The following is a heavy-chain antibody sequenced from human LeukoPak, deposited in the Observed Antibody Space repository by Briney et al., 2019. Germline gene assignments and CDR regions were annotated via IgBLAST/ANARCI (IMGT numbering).Heavy chain of an antibody. J-gene: IGHJ6*02. CDR1: GFTFTSSA. D-gene: IGHD3-3*01. CDR2: IVVGGGNT. V-gene: IGHV1-58*01. CDR3: AAGHYDFWSRYFREDYGMDV. Sequence: SVKVSCKASGFTFTSSAVQWGRQARGQRLEWIGWIVVGGGNTNYAQKFQERVPITRDMSTSTAHMALSSLRSEDTPVYYCAAGHYDFWSRYFREDYGMDVWRQGTTVTVSS.